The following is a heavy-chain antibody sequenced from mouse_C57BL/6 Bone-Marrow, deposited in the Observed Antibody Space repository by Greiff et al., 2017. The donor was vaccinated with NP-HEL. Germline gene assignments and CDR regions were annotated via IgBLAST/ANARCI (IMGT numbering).Heavy chain of an antibody. CDR2: IDPSDSDT. V-gene: IGHV1-50*01. Sequence: QVQLQQPGAELVKPGASVKLSCKASGYTFTSYWMQWVKQRPGQGLEWIGEIDPSDSDTNYNQKFKGKATLTVDNSSSTAYMQLSSLTSEDSAVYYCARYSSSPLYYDYWGQGNSPTVSA. D-gene: IGHD1-1*01. CDR1: GYTFTSYW. CDR3: ARYSSSPLYYDY. J-gene: IGHJ2*03.